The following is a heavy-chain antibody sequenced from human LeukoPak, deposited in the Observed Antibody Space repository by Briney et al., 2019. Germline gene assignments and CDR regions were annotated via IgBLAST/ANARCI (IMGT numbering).Heavy chain of an antibody. V-gene: IGHV3-48*02. D-gene: IGHD4-17*01. CDR2: ISSSSSTI. CDR1: GFTFSSYS. CDR3: ARVYGDYIYYYYGMDV. Sequence: GGSLRLSCAASGFTFSSYSMNWVRQAPGKGLEWVSYISSSSSTIYYADSVKGRFTISRDNAKNSLYLQMNSLRDEDTAVYYCARVYGDYIYYYYGMDVWGQGTTVTVFS. J-gene: IGHJ6*02.